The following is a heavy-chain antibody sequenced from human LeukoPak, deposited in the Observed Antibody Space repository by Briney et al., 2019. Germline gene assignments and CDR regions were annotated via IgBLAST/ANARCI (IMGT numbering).Heavy chain of an antibody. J-gene: IGHJ6*03. CDR1: GFTFSSYA. D-gene: IGHD6-19*01. V-gene: IGHV4-59*01. Sequence: CAASGFTFSSYAISWIRQPPGKGLEWIGYIYYTGSTNYNPSLKSRVTMSVDTSKNQFSLKLSSVTAADTAMYYCAVGSGWYVDYYYYMDVWGKGTTVTVSS. CDR3: AVGSGWYVDYYYYMDV. CDR2: IYYTGST.